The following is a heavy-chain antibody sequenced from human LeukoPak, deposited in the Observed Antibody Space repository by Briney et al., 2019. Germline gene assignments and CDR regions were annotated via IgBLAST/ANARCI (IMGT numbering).Heavy chain of an antibody. CDR3: ARESGYDSYYFDY. CDR2: IKQDGSEK. Sequence: GGSLRLSCAASGFTFSSYWMSWVRQAPGEGLEWVANIKQDGSEKYYVDSVKGRFTISRDNAKNSLYLQMNSLRAEDTAVYYCARESGYDSYYFDYWGQGTLVTVSS. V-gene: IGHV3-7*01. D-gene: IGHD5-12*01. J-gene: IGHJ4*02. CDR1: GFTFSSYW.